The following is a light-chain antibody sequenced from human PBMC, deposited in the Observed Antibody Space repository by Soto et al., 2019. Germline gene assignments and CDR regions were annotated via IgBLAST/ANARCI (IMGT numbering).Light chain of an antibody. Sequence: QLVLTQPPSASASLGASVTLTCTLSSGNSNYKVDWYQQRPGKGPRFVMRVGTGGIVGSKGDGIPDRFSVLGSGLNRYLTINIIQEEDESDYYCGADHGGGSNFVYVFGTGTKLTVL. V-gene: IGLV9-49*01. CDR2: VGTGGIVG. CDR3: GADHGGGSNFVYV. J-gene: IGLJ1*01. CDR1: SGNSNYK.